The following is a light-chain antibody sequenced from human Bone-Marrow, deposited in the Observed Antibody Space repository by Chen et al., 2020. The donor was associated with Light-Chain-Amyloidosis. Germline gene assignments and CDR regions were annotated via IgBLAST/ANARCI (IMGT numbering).Light chain of an antibody. CDR3: SSYTITNTLV. V-gene: IGLV2-14*01. J-gene: IGLJ1*01. CDR2: EVT. Sequence: QSALTQPASLSGSPGQSITISCTGTSSEVGGDNHVSWYQQHPDKAPKLMIYEVTNRPSWVPDRFSGSKSDNTASLTISGLQTEDEADYFCSSYTITNTLVFGSGTRVTVL. CDR1: SSEVGGDNH.